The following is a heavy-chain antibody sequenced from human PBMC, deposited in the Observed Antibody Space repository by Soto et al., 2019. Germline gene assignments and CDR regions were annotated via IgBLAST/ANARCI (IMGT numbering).Heavy chain of an antibody. Sequence: QVQLQQWGAGLLKPSETLSLTCAVYGGSFSGYYWNWIRQPPGKGLEWIGEINHSGSTNYNPSLNSPVTISVDTSKHQFSLKLSSVTAADTAVYYCARGRVTMIVGLGYFQHWGQGTLVTVSS. CDR3: ARGRVTMIVGLGYFQH. CDR2: INHSGST. CDR1: GGSFSGYY. J-gene: IGHJ1*01. D-gene: IGHD3-22*01. V-gene: IGHV4-34*01.